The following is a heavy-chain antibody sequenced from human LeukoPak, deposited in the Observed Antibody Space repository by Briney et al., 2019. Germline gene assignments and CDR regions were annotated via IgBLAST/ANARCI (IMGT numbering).Heavy chain of an antibody. V-gene: IGHV3-23*01. CDR2: ITGSGGST. J-gene: IGHJ4*02. Sequence: QPGGSLRLSCAASGFTFSSYAMSWVRQAPGKGLEWVSVITGSGGSTYYADSVMGRFTISRDESKNTLYLQMNSLRPDDTAVYYCAKLGGYSYVYYFDYWGQGTLVTVSS. CDR1: GFTFSSYA. CDR3: AKLGGYSYVYYFDY. D-gene: IGHD5-18*01.